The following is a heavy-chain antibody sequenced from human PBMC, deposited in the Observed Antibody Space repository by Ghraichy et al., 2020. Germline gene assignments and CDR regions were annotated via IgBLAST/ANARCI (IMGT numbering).Heavy chain of an antibody. CDR1: GYTFTSYG. D-gene: IGHD2-15*01. CDR3: ARSGDIVVVVAATPQEEFDY. V-gene: IGHV1-18*04. J-gene: IGHJ4*02. Sequence: ASVKVSCKASGYTFTSYGISWVRHAPGQGLEWMGWISAYNGNTNYAQKLQGRVTITTDTSTSTAYMELRSLRSDDTAVYYCARSGDIVVVVAATPQEEFDYWGQGTLVTVSS. CDR2: ISAYNGNT.